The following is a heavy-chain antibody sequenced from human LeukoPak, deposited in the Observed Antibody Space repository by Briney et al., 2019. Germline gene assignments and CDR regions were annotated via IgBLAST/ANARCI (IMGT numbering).Heavy chain of an antibody. Sequence: GGSPRLSCAASGFTFSSYAMSWVRQAPGKGLEWVSAISGSGGSTYYADSVKGRFTISRDNSKNTLYLQMNSLRAEDTAVYYCAKGGYDFWSGYSGEDYWGQGTLVTVSS. CDR3: AKGGYDFWSGYSGEDY. J-gene: IGHJ4*02. D-gene: IGHD3-3*01. V-gene: IGHV3-23*01. CDR2: ISGSGGST. CDR1: GFTFSSYA.